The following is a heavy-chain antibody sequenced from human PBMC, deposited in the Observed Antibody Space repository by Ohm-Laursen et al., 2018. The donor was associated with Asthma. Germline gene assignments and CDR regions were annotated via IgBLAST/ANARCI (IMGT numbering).Heavy chain of an antibody. J-gene: IGHJ4*02. V-gene: IGHV4-59*02. CDR1: GASVGDSD. Sequence: SDTLSLTCAASGASVGDSDWSWVRQPPGREVEFIAYILFRGGANYNPSLKSRVTLSTDTSKNQVSLRLSSVSAADTALYFCTKLDWVQSMFDSWGPGTLVTVSS. D-gene: IGHD3-9*01. CDR2: ILFRGGA. CDR3: TKLDWVQSMFDS.